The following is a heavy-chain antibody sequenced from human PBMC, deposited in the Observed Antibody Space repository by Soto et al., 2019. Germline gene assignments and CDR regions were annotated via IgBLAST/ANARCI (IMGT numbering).Heavy chain of an antibody. CDR2: ISDSGNST. CDR3: ARDRYGDPLWVQEDFDY. CDR1: GFTFSSYA. D-gene: IGHD4-17*01. J-gene: IGHJ4*02. V-gene: IGHV3-23*01. Sequence: GSLRLSCAASGFTFSSYAMSWVRQAPGKGLEWVSTISDSGNSTYSADSVKGRFTISRDNSKNTLYLQMNSLRAEDTAVYYCARDRYGDPLWVQEDFDYWGQGHLVTVSS.